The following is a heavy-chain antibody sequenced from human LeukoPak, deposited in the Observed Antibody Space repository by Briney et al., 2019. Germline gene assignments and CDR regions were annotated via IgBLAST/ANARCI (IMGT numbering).Heavy chain of an antibody. V-gene: IGHV4-59*01. J-gene: IGHJ4*02. CDR2: IYYSGST. Sequence: KPSETLSLTCTVSGGSISSYYWSWIRQPPGKGLEWIGYIYYSGSTNYNPSLKSRVTISVDTSKNQFSLKLSSVTAADTAVYYCARSNYDYVWGSYGYWGQGTLVTVSS. CDR3: ARSNYDYVWGSYGY. CDR1: GGSISSYY. D-gene: IGHD3-16*01.